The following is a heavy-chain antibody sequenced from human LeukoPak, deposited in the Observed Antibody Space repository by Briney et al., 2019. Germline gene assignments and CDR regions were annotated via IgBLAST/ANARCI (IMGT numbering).Heavy chain of an antibody. D-gene: IGHD3-10*01. CDR3: ARDTGGSGSYYGNYGMDV. Sequence: SVEVSCKASGGTFSSYAISWVRQAPGQGLEWMGGIIPIFGTANYAQKFQGRVTITADETTSTAYMELSSLRSEDTAVYYCARDTGGSGSYYGNYGMDVWGKGTTVTVSS. CDR2: IIPIFGTA. V-gene: IGHV1-69*01. CDR1: GGTFSSYA. J-gene: IGHJ6*04.